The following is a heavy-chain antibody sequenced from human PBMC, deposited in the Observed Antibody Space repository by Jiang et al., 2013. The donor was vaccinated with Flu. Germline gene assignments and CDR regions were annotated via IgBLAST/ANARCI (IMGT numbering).Heavy chain of an antibody. CDR3: ARAGRYCGGDCYIYYYYYGMDV. CDR1: GGTFSSYA. J-gene: IGHJ6*04. CDR2: IIPIFGTA. Sequence: SGAEVKKPGSSVKVSCKASGGTFSSYAISWVRQAPGQGLEWMGGIIPIFGTANYAQKFQGRVTITADESTSTAYMELSSLRSEDTAVYYCARAGRYCGGDCYIYYYYYGMDVWAEGPTVTVSS. V-gene: IGHV1-69*01. D-gene: IGHD2-21*02.